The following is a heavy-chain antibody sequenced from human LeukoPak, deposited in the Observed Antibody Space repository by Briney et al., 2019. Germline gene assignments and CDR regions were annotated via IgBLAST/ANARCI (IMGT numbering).Heavy chain of an antibody. Sequence: PGRSLRLSCAASGFTFSSYAMHWVRQAPGKGLEWVAVISYDGSNKYYADSVKGRFTISRDNSKNTLYLQMNSLRAEDTAVYYCARTGSPKSNSYSSGWYLRYWGQGTLVTVSS. V-gene: IGHV3-30*04. D-gene: IGHD6-19*01. CDR3: ARTGSPKSNSYSSGWYLRY. CDR1: GFTFSSYA. J-gene: IGHJ4*02. CDR2: ISYDGSNK.